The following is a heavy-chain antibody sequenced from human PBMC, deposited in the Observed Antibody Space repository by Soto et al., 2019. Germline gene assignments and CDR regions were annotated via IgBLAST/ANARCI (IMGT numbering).Heavy chain of an antibody. J-gene: IGHJ4*02. V-gene: IGHV3-48*01. Sequence: EVQLVESGGGLVQPGGSLRLSCAASGFTFSSYSMNWVRQAPGKGLEWVSYISSSSSTIYYAGSVKGRFTISRDNAKNSLFLQMNSLRAEDTAVEYCSRDVSRILYSFDYWGQGTLVTVSS. D-gene: IGHD2-8*01. CDR3: SRDVSRILYSFDY. CDR1: GFTFSSYS. CDR2: ISSSSSTI.